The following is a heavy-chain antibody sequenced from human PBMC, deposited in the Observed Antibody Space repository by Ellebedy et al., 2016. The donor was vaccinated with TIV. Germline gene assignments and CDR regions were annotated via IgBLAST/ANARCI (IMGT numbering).Heavy chain of an antibody. CDR2: INWNGGST. CDR3: ARGYSYGGFYYGMEV. Sequence: GGSLRLXCSVSGFTLEGHGMSWVRQVPGKGLEWVSGINWNGGSTGYADSVQGRFTIYKDNAKNSVYLEMNSLRVEDTALYYCARGYSYGGFYYGMEVWGQGTTVIVSS. V-gene: IGHV3-20*04. CDR1: GFTLEGHG. D-gene: IGHD1-26*01. J-gene: IGHJ6*02.